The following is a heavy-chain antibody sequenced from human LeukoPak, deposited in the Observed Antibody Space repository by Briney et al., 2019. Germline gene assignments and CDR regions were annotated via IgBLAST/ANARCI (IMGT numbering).Heavy chain of an antibody. Sequence: ASVKVSCKASGYTFTSYGISWVRQAPGQGLEWMGWISAYDGNTNYAQKLQGRVTMTTDTSTSTAYMELGSLRSDDTAVYYCAVHRGSISSWYWFDPWGQGTLVTVSS. J-gene: IGHJ5*02. CDR2: ISAYDGNT. CDR3: AVHRGSISSWYWFDP. D-gene: IGHD6-13*01. V-gene: IGHV1-18*01. CDR1: GYTFTSYG.